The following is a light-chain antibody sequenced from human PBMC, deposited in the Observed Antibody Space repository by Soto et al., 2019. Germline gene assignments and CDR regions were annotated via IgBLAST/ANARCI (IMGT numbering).Light chain of an antibody. J-gene: IGKJ5*01. CDR1: QGISSY. Sequence: AIRMIQYQSSFSASTRERVHMSFRASQGISSYLAWYQQKPGKAPKLLIYAASTLQSGVPSRFSGSGSGTDFTLTISCLQSEDFATYYCQQAISFPFTLGQGTLPAI. CDR3: QQAISFPFT. CDR2: AAS. V-gene: IGKV1-8*01.